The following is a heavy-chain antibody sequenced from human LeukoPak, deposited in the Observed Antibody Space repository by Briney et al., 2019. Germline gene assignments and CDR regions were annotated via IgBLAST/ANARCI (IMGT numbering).Heavy chain of an antibody. D-gene: IGHD1/OR15-1a*01. Sequence: GRSLRLSCAASGFTFSSYAMHWVRQAPGKGLEWVAVISYDGSNKYYADSVKGRFTISRDNSKNTLYLQMNSLRAEDTAVYYCGRYAGTPQYYYYYYMDVWGKGTTVTVSS. J-gene: IGHJ6*03. CDR1: GFTFSSYA. CDR3: GRYAGTPQYYYYYYMDV. CDR2: ISYDGSNK. V-gene: IGHV3-30*04.